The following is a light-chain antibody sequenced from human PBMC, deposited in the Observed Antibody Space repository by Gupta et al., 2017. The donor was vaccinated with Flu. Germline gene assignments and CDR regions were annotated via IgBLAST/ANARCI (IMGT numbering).Light chain of an antibody. CDR2: GSS. CDR1: QSVSSSY. Sequence: ERATLSCRASQSVSSSYLAWYQQKPGQAPRLLIYGSSSRATGIPDRFSGSGSGTDFTLTISRLEPEDFAVYYCQQYGGSPETFGQGTKLEIK. CDR3: QQYGGSPET. J-gene: IGKJ1*01. V-gene: IGKV3-20*01.